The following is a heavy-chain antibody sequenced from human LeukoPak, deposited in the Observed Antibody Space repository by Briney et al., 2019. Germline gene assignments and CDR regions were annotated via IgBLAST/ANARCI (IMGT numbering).Heavy chain of an antibody. CDR2: ISYDGSNK. J-gene: IGHJ4*02. D-gene: IGHD3-10*01. CDR3: AKPADVLLWFGELL. V-gene: IGHV3-30*18. Sequence: GGSLRLSCAASGFTFSSYGMHWVRPAPGKGLEWVAVISYDGSNKYYADSVKGRFTISRDNSKNTLYLQMNSLRAEDTAVYYCAKPADVLLWFGELLWGQGTLVTVSS. CDR1: GFTFSSYG.